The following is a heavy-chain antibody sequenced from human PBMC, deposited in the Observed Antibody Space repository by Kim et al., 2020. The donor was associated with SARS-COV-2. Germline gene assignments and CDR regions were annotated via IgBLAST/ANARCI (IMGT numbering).Heavy chain of an antibody. CDR3: ARDRGSGVDGSFDY. J-gene: IGHJ4*02. Sequence: AVSVKSRITINPDTSKNQFSLQLNSVTPEDTAVYYCARDRGSGVDGSFDYWGQGTLVTVSS. V-gene: IGHV6-1*01. D-gene: IGHD3-3*01.